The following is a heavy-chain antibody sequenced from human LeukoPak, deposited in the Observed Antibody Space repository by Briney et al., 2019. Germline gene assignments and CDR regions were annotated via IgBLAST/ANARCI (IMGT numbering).Heavy chain of an antibody. V-gene: IGHV1-46*01. CDR3: ARDRAEYSSSSHHPHY. J-gene: IGHJ4*02. Sequence: ASVKVSCKASGYTFTSYYMHWVRQAPGQGIEWMGIINPSGGSRSYAQKFQGRGTITRDKATSTVYMELSSLRSEDTAVYYCARDRAEYSSSSHHPHYWGQGTLVTVSS. CDR1: GYTFTSYY. CDR2: INPSGGSR. D-gene: IGHD6-6*01.